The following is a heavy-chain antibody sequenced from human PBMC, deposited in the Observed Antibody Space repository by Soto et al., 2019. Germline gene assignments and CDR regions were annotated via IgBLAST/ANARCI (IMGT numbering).Heavy chain of an antibody. CDR1: GDSVSSKSVA. CDR3: ARGTFGAFVI. CDR2: TKYRSKWYN. J-gene: IGHJ3*02. V-gene: IGHV6-1*01. D-gene: IGHD3-16*01. Sequence: PSQTLSLTCVISGDSVSSKSVAWNWIRQSPSRGLEWLGRTKYRSKWYNDYAVSLRSRITVNPDTSKNQFSLQLNPVTPEDTAVYYCARGTFGAFVIWGQGTMVAAS.